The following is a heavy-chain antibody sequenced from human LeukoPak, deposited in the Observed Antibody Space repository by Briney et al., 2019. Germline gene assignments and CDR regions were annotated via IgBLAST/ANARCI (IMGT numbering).Heavy chain of an antibody. CDR1: GGPIDIYY. J-gene: IGHJ5*02. CDR3: ARGPLTVTRGFDP. CDR2: IYTSGSA. Sequence: SETLSLTCTVSGGPIDIYYWSWIRQPAGKGLEWIGRIYTSGSANYNPSLKTRVTMSVDTSKNQFSLKLSSVTAADTAVYYCARGPLTVTRGFDPWGQGTLVTVSS. V-gene: IGHV4-4*07. D-gene: IGHD4-17*01.